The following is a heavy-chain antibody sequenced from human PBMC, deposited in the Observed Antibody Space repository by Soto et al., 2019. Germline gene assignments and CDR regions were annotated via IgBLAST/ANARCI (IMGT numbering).Heavy chain of an antibody. CDR3: GAFTGIAVAGPKIDY. D-gene: IGHD6-19*01. Sequence: SVKVSCKASGFTFTSSAVQWVRQARGQRLEWIGWIVVGSGNTNYAQKFQERVTITRDMSTSTAYMELSSLRSEDTAVYYCGAFTGIAVAGPKIDYWGQGTLVTVSS. J-gene: IGHJ4*02. CDR2: IVVGSGNT. CDR1: GFTFTSSA. V-gene: IGHV1-58*01.